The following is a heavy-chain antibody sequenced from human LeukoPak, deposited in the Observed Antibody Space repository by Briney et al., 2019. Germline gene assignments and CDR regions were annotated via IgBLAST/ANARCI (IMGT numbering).Heavy chain of an antibody. V-gene: IGHV1-18*01. CDR1: GYTSTSDG. D-gene: IGHD2-2*01. CDR2: MSAYNGHT. J-gene: IGHJ5*02. CDR3: ARLDCSSTSCYYIWFDP. Sequence: EASAKVSCKESGYTSTSDGVSTVRQAPRQGVERRGWMSAYNGHTNYAQKLQGRVTMTTDTSTSTAYMELRSLRSDDTAVYYCARLDCSSTSCYYIWFDPWGQGTLVTVSS.